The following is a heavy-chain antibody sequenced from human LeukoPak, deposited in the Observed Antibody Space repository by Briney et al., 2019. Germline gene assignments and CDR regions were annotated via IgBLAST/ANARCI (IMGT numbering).Heavy chain of an antibody. V-gene: IGHV3-30*18. D-gene: IGHD3-16*01. CDR1: GFTFSSYG. J-gene: IGHJ4*02. CDR3: AKGLGSDYGIDY. Sequence: GGSLRLSCGASGFTFSSYGMHWVRQAPGKGLEWVSVIPHDGSRQYYADSVKGRFTISRDNSKNMLYLQMNSLRPEDTAVYYCAKGLGSDYGIDYWGQGTLVTVSS. CDR2: IPHDGSRQ.